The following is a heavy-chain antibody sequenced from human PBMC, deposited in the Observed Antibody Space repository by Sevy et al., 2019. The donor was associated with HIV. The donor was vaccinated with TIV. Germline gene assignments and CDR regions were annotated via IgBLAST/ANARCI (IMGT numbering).Heavy chain of an antibody. CDR2: INSDGSDT. D-gene: IGHD2-15*01. J-gene: IGHJ4*02. CDR1: GFIFSSHW. Sequence: GGSLRLSCAASGFIFSSHWMHWVRQAPGKGLVWVSRINSDGSDTSYADSVKGRFTISRDNAKNTLYLQMTSLRAEDTAVYYCVRAIQLAASYWGQGMLVTVSS. V-gene: IGHV3-74*01. CDR3: VRAIQLAASY.